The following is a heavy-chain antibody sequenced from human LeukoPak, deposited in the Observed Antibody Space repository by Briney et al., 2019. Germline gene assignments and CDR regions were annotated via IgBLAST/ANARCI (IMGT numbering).Heavy chain of an antibody. J-gene: IGHJ4*02. CDR1: GGSFSGYY. Sequence: SETLSLTCAVYGGSFSGYYWSWIRQPPGKGLEWIGEINHSGSTNYNPSLKRRVTISVDTSKTQFSLKLSSVTAADTAVYYCARGRGYDCWSGYSGHYFDYWGQGTLVTVSS. V-gene: IGHV4-34*01. CDR3: ARGRGYDCWSGYSGHYFDY. D-gene: IGHD3-3*01. CDR2: INHSGST.